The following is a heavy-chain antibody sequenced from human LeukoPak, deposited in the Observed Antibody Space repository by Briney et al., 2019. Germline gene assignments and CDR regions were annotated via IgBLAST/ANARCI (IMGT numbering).Heavy chain of an antibody. V-gene: IGHV4-4*07. CDR1: GGSIKNYY. CDR2: IVASGTT. CDR3: AKDSGSGWFDY. Sequence: PSETLSLTCTVSGGSIKNYYWSWIRHSAGKGLEWIGRIVASGTTNYSPSLKSRLTMSVDTSKNQFSLKLSSVTAADTAIYYCAKDSGSGWFDYWGQGTLVTVSS. D-gene: IGHD6-19*01. J-gene: IGHJ4*02.